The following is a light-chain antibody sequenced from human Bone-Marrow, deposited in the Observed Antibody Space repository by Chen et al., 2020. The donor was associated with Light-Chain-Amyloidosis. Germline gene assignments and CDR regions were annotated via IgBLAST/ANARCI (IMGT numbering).Light chain of an antibody. J-gene: IGLJ1*01. CDR1: NIGSKR. CDR2: DDS. Sequence: SYVLTQPPSVSVAPGKTATITCGGKNIGSKRVHWYQQKPGQAPVVVVYDDSDRPSGIPERFSGSNSGNTATLTISRVEAGDEADYYCQVWDSSSVHYVFGTGTKVTVL. CDR3: QVWDSSSVHYV. V-gene: IGLV3-21*03.